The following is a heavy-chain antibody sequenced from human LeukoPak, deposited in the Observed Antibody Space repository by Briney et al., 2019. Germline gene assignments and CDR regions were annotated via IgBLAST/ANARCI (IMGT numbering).Heavy chain of an antibody. CDR2: IIPIFGTA. D-gene: IGHD4-23*01. J-gene: IGHJ6*02. V-gene: IGHV1-69*13. Sequence: SVKVSCKASGGTFSSYAISWVRQAPGQGLEWMGGIIPIFGTANYAQKFQGRVTITADESTSTAYMELSSLRSEDTAVYYCARVVAHDYGGNSGLNMDVWGQGTTVTVSS. CDR3: ARVVAHDYGGNSGLNMDV. CDR1: GGTFSSYA.